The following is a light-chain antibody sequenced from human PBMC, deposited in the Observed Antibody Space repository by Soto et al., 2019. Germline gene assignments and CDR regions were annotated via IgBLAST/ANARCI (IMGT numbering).Light chain of an antibody. CDR1: SSNIGAGYD. J-gene: IGLJ1*01. CDR3: QSYDRSLSGYV. Sequence: QSLLTEPPSVSLAPGQRVTISCTGSSSNIGAGYDVHWYQQLPGTAPKLLIYANGNRPSGVPDRFSGSKSGTSASLAITGLQAEDEADYYCQSYDRSLSGYVLGTGTKVTVL. CDR2: ANG. V-gene: IGLV1-40*01.